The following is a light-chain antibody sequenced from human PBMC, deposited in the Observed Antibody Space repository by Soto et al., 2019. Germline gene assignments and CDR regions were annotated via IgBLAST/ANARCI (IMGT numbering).Light chain of an antibody. V-gene: IGKV3-11*01. CDR3: QQRSNWPPIT. J-gene: IGKJ5*01. CDR2: DAS. Sequence: EIVLTQSPATLSLSPGERATLSCRASQSVSRYLAWYQQKPGQAPRLLIYDASNRATGIPARFSGSGSGTDFTLTISSLEPEDFAVYYCQQRSNWPPITFGQGTRLVIK. CDR1: QSVSRY.